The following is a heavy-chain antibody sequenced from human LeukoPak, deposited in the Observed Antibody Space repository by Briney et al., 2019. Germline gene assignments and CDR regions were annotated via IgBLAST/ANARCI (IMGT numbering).Heavy chain of an antibody. Sequence: SETLSLTCTVSGGSISSYYWSWIRQPPGKGLEWIGYIYYSGSTNYNPSLKSRVTISVDTSKNQFSLKLSSVTAADTAVCYCARARPRYSYAYYFDYWGQGTLVTVSS. CDR2: IYYSGST. D-gene: IGHD5-18*01. CDR3: ARARPRYSYAYYFDY. CDR1: GGSISSYY. J-gene: IGHJ4*02. V-gene: IGHV4-59*01.